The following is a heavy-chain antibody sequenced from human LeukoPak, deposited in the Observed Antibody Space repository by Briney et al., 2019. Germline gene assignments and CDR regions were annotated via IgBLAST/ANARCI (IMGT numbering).Heavy chain of an antibody. Sequence: PSGTLSLTCAVSAHSISSGYYWGWIRQPPGKGLEWIASIHHSGITYYNPSLKSRVTISVDTSKNHFSLKMSSVTAADSAVYYCARQYTSGSGYYFDYWGQGALVSVSS. J-gene: IGHJ4*02. V-gene: IGHV4-38-2*01. CDR1: AHSISSGYY. CDR2: IHHSGIT. CDR3: ARQYTSGSGYYFDY. D-gene: IGHD6-25*01.